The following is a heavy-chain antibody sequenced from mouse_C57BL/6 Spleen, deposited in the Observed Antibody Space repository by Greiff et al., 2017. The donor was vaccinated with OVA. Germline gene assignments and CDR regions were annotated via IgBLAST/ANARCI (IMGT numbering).Heavy chain of an antibody. CDR3: ARERALITTVVFDY. CDR1: GFTFSSYG. Sequence: EVQLKESGGDLVKPGGSLKLSCAASGFTFSSYGMSWVRQTPDKRLEWVATISSGGSYTYYPDSVKGRFTISRDNAKNPLYLQMSSLKSEDTAMYYCARERALITTVVFDYWGQGTTLTVSS. J-gene: IGHJ2*01. D-gene: IGHD1-1*01. V-gene: IGHV5-6*01. CDR2: ISSGGSYT.